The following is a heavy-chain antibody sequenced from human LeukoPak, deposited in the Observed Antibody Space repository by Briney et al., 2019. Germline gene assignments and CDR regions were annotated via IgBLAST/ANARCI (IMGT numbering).Heavy chain of an antibody. CDR1: GFTFSSYT. J-gene: IGHJ4*02. CDR2: ISSSGSTI. Sequence: GGSLRLSCAASGFTFSSYTMSWVRQAPGKGLEWVSYISSSGSTIYYADSVKGRFTISRDNAKNSLYLQMNSLRAEDTAVYYCARAVATTTGFDYWGQGTLVTVSS. CDR3: ARAVATTTGFDY. D-gene: IGHD5-12*01. V-gene: IGHV3-48*04.